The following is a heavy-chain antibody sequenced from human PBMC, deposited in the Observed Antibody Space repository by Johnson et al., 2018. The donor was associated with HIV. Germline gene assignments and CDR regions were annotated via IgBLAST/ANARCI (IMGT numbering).Heavy chain of an antibody. V-gene: IGHV3-66*02. CDR2: IYSGGSDT. Sequence: VQLVESGGGLVQPGGSLRLSCAASGFTVSSNYMSWVRQAPGKGLEWVSVIYSGGSDTYYVDSVKGRFTVSRDNSENTLFLQMNSLRDEDTGLYYCAKDIASGYTNGGTLDIWGQGTMVTVSS. CDR1: GFTVSSNY. CDR3: AKDIASGYTNGGTLDI. D-gene: IGHD6-19*01. J-gene: IGHJ3*02.